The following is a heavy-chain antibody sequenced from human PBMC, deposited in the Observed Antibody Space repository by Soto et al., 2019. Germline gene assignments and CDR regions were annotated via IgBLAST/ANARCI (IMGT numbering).Heavy chain of an antibody. Sequence: LETLSLTCTVSGGSSSSYYWSLIRQPPGKGLEWIGYIYYSGSTNYNPSLKSRVTISVDTSKNQFSLKLSSVTAADTAVYYCARVLPPGYCSGGSCYTFDPWGQGTLVTVPS. D-gene: IGHD2-15*01. CDR1: GGSSSSYY. CDR3: ARVLPPGYCSGGSCYTFDP. CDR2: IYYSGST. V-gene: IGHV4-59*01. J-gene: IGHJ5*02.